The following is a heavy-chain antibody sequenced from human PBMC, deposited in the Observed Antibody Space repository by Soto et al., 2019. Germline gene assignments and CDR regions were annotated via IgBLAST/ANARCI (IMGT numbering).Heavy chain of an antibody. CDR1: GGSFSGYY. D-gene: IGHD5-12*01. Sequence: SETLSLTCAVYGGSFSGYYWSWIRQPPGKGLEWIGEINHSGSTNYNPSLKSRVTISVDTSKNQFSLKLSSVTAADTAVYYCARRARVYYYYYGMDVWGQGTTVTVSS. CDR3: ARRARVYYYYYGMDV. V-gene: IGHV4-34*01. J-gene: IGHJ6*02. CDR2: INHSGST.